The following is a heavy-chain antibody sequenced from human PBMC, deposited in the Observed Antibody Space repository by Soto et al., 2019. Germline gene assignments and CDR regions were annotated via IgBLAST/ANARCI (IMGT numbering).Heavy chain of an antibody. V-gene: IGHV4-31*03. CDR3: ARDSSGPGYSYAKFDY. Sequence: PSETLSLTCTVSGVSVSTGGYFWTWIRQHPGKGLEWIGNIYYSGMTYYNPSLRGRVSISLDPSESQFSLKLNSVTAADTAVYYCARDSSGPGYSYAKFDYWGQGALVTVS. D-gene: IGHD5-18*01. CDR2: IYYSGMT. J-gene: IGHJ4*02. CDR1: GVSVSTGGYF.